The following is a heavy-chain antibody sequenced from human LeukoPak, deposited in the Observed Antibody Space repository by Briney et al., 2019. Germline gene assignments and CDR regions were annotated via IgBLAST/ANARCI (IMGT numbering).Heavy chain of an antibody. J-gene: IGHJ6*02. CDR1: GFTFSSYW. V-gene: IGHV3-7*05. D-gene: IGHD5-12*01. CDR2: IKQDGSEK. CDR3: ARDIGLPPRYYYYGMDV. Sequence: GGSLRLSCAASGFTFSSYWMSWVRQAPGKGLEWVANIKQDGSEKYYVDSVKGRFTISRDNAKNSLYLQMNSLRAEDTAVYYCARDIGLPPRYYYYGMDVWGQGTTVTVSS.